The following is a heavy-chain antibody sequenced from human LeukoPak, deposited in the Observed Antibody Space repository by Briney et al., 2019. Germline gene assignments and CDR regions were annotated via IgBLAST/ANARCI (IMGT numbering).Heavy chain of an antibody. Sequence: SVKVSCKASGDTFSSYYIHWVRQAPGQGLEWMGWIIPIIGTANYAQKFQGRVTITADESTSTAYMELSSLRSDDTAVYYCAINEVDTAMVSWFDPWGQGTLVTVSS. D-gene: IGHD5-18*01. CDR2: IIPIIGTA. CDR1: GDTFSSYY. V-gene: IGHV1-69*13. CDR3: AINEVDTAMVSWFDP. J-gene: IGHJ5*02.